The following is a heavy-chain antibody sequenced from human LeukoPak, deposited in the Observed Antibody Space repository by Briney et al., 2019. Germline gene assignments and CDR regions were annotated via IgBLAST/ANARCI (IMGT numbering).Heavy chain of an antibody. CDR1: GFTFSSYA. D-gene: IGHD3-10*01. V-gene: IGHV3-23*01. Sequence: SGGSLRLSCAASGFTFSSYAMSWVRQAPGKGLEWVSAISGSGGSTYYADSVKGRFTISRDNSKNTLYLQMNSLRAEVTAVYYCAKDPPLWFGELLYVFDYWGQGTLVTVSS. J-gene: IGHJ4*02. CDR3: AKDPPLWFGELLYVFDY. CDR2: ISGSGGST.